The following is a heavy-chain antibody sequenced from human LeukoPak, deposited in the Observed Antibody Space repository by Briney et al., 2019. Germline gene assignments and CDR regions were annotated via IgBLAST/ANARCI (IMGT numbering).Heavy chain of an antibody. CDR1: GGSFSGYH. CDR3: ARRPKRVVAATPRAFDI. CDR2: INHSGST. D-gene: IGHD2-15*01. V-gene: IGHV4-34*01. J-gene: IGHJ3*02. Sequence: SETLSLTCAVYGGSFSGYHWSWIRQPPGKGLEWIGEINHSGSTNYNPSLKSRVTISVDTSKNQFSLKLSSVTAADTAVYYCARRPKRVVAATPRAFDIWGQGTMVTVSS.